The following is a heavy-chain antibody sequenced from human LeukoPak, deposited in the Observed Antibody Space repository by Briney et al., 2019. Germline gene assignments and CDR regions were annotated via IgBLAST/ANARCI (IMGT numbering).Heavy chain of an antibody. CDR3: ATDRPTMRFDY. V-gene: IGHV3-48*03. CDR2: ISSSGSTV. CDR1: GFTFSNYD. J-gene: IGHJ4*02. Sequence: GGSLRLSCAASGFTFSNYDMNWVRQAPGKGLEGVSYISSSGSTVYYADSVKGRFTISRDNARDSLYVQMSSLRAEDTAVYYCATDRPTMRFDYWGQGTLVTVSS. D-gene: IGHD3-22*01.